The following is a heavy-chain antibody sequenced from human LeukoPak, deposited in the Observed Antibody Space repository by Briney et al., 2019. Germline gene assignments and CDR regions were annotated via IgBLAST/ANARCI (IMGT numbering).Heavy chain of an antibody. CDR2: IDPSDSYT. CDR1: GYSFTSYW. Sequence: GESLKISCKGSGYSFTSYWITWVRQMPGKGLEWMGRIDPSDSYTSYSPSFQGHVTISADKSISTAYLLWSSLKASDTAMYYCARHSYGSGNPTFDYWGQGTLVTVSS. CDR3: ARHSYGSGNPTFDY. V-gene: IGHV5-10-1*01. D-gene: IGHD3-10*01. J-gene: IGHJ4*02.